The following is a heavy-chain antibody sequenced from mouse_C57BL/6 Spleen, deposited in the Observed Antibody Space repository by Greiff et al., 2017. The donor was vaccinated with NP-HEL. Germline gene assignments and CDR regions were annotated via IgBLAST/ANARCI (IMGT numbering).Heavy chain of an antibody. V-gene: IGHV1-4*01. CDR2: INPSSGYT. Sequence: VQLQQSGAELARPGASVKMSCKASGYTFTSYTMHWVKQRPGQGLEWIGYINPSSGYTKYNQKFKDKATLTADKSSSTAYMHLSSLTSEDSAVYYCAREDYYGSRGYFDYWGQGTTLTVSS. CDR1: GYTFTSYT. D-gene: IGHD1-1*01. CDR3: AREDYYGSRGYFDY. J-gene: IGHJ2*01.